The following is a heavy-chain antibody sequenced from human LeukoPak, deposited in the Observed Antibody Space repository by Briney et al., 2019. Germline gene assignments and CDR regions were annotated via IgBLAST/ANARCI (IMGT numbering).Heavy chain of an antibody. CDR1: GYTFTGYY. J-gene: IGHJ3*02. CDR3: ARDRRTMVRGVIYAFDI. CDR2: INPNSGGT. Sequence: ASVKISCKASGYTFTGYYMHWVRQAPGQGLEWMGWINPNSGGTNYAQRFQGRVTMTRDTSISTAYMELSRLRSDDTAVYYCARDRRTMVRGVIYAFDIWGQGTMVTVSS. D-gene: IGHD3-10*01. V-gene: IGHV1-2*02.